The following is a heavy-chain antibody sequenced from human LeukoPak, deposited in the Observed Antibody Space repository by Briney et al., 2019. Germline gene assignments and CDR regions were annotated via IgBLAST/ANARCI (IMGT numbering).Heavy chain of an antibody. D-gene: IGHD4-23*01. V-gene: IGHV3-66*01. Sequence: GGSLRLSCAASGFTFSPYGMSWVRQAPGKGLEWVSVIHTDGSTYSSDSVKGRFTISRDNSKNTLFLQMNSLRVEDTAVYYCARDRPYGGKGDFDYWGQGTLVTVSS. CDR2: IHTDGST. J-gene: IGHJ4*02. CDR1: GFTFSPYG. CDR3: ARDRPYGGKGDFDY.